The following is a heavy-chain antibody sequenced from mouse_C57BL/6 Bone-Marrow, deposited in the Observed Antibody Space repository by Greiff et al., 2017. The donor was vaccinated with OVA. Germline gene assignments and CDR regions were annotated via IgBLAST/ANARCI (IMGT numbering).Heavy chain of an antibody. J-gene: IGHJ2*02. V-gene: IGHV1-59*01. D-gene: IGHD1-1*01. CDR1: GYTFTNYW. Sequence: VQLQQPGAELVRPGTSVKLSCKASGYTFTNYWMHWVKQRPGQGLEWIGVIAPSDSYINYNQKFKGRATLTVDTSSSTAYMHLSSLTSEDSAVYYCAHYGSRLYRHYWGQGTSLTVSS. CDR3: AHYGSRLYRHY. CDR2: IAPSDSYI.